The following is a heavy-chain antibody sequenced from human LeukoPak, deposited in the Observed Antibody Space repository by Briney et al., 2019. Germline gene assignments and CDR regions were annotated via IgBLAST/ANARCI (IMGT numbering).Heavy chain of an antibody. CDR1: GFTFSSYA. V-gene: IGHV3-30-3*01. J-gene: IGHJ4*02. D-gene: IGHD6-19*01. CDR3: ARSSVAGTGDY. CDR2: ISYDGSNK. Sequence: GGSLRLSCAASGFTFSSYAMHWVRQAPGEGLEWVAVISYDGSNKYYADSVKGRFTISRDNSKNTLYLQMNSLRAEDTAVYYCARSSVAGTGDYWGQGTLVTVSS.